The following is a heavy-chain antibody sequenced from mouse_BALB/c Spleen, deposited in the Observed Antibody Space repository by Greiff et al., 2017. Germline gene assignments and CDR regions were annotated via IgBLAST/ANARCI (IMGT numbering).Heavy chain of an antibody. CDR1: GFTFSSYG. CDR3: ARDRGWYYFDY. Sequence: EVKLVESGGGLVQPGGSRKLSCAASGFTFSSYGMSWVRQTPDKRLELVATINSNGGSTYYPDSVKGRFTISRDNAKNTLYLQMSSLKSEDTAMYYCARDRGWYYFDYWGQGTTLTVSS. D-gene: IGHD3-3*01. CDR2: INSNGGST. V-gene: IGHV5-6-3*01. J-gene: IGHJ2*01.